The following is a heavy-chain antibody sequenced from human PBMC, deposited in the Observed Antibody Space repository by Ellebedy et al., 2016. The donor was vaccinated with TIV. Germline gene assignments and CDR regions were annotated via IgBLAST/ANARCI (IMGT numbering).Heavy chain of an antibody. D-gene: IGHD3-10*01. Sequence: ASVKVSXXASGYTFTGYYMHWVRQAPGQGLEWMGWINPNSGGTNYAQKFQGRVTMTRDTSISTAYMELSRLRSDDTAVYYCARDSGLRTYDYWGQGTLVTVSS. CDR2: INPNSGGT. CDR3: ARDSGLRTYDY. V-gene: IGHV1-2*02. CDR1: GYTFTGYY. J-gene: IGHJ4*02.